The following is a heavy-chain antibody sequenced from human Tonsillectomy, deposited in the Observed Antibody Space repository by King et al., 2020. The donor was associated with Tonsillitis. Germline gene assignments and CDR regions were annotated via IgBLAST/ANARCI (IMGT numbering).Heavy chain of an antibody. CDR1: GFTVSSNY. CDR3: ARTMVAAPGTDAFDI. Sequence: VHLVESGGGLIQPGGSLRLSCAASGFTVSSNYMSWVRQAPGTGLEWVSIIYSGGSTYYADSVKGRLTVSRDTPKNTLYLQMDSLTAEDTAIYYCARTMVAAPGTDAFDIWGQGTVVTVSS. D-gene: IGHD6-13*01. J-gene: IGHJ3*02. CDR2: IYSGGST. V-gene: IGHV3-53*01.